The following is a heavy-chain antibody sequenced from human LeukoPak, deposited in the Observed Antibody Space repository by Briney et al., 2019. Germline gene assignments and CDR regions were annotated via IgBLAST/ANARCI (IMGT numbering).Heavy chain of an antibody. CDR3: AKSRGGSSRGYTLGY. Sequence: GGSLRLSCAASGFTFSSYGMHWVRQAPGKGLEWVAVISYDGSNKYYADSVKGRFTISRDNSKNTLYLQMNSLRAEDTAVYYCAKSRGGSSRGYTLGYWGQGTLVTVSS. CDR2: ISYDGSNK. D-gene: IGHD5-18*01. CDR1: GFTFSSYG. J-gene: IGHJ4*02. V-gene: IGHV3-30*18.